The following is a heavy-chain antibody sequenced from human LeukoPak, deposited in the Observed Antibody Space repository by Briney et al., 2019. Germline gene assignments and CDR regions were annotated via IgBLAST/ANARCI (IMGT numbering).Heavy chain of an antibody. CDR1: GFTFSSYA. Sequence: PGGSLRLSCAASGFTFSSYAMNWVRQAPGKGLEWVSAISASGGTTYYADSVKGRFTISRDNSKNTLDLQMNSLRVEDTAVYYCARIQLTTSIFGVVIPGYYFDYWGQGTLVTVSS. CDR3: ARIQLTTSIFGVVIPGYYFDY. CDR2: ISASGGTT. V-gene: IGHV3-23*01. D-gene: IGHD3-3*01. J-gene: IGHJ4*02.